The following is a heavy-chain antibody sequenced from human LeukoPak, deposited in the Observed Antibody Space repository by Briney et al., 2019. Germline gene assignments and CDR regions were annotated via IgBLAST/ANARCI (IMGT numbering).Heavy chain of an antibody. CDR1: GGTFSSYA. CDR3: ARWSRTSRDPPGRGYSSGAY. CDR2: ISAYNGNT. Sequence: RASVKVSCKASGGTFSSYAISWVRQAPGQGLEWMGWISAYNGNTNYAQKLQGRVTMTTDTSTSTAYMELRSLRSDDTAVYYCARWSRTSRDPPGRGYSSGAYWGQGTLVTVSS. V-gene: IGHV1-18*01. D-gene: IGHD5-18*01. J-gene: IGHJ4*02.